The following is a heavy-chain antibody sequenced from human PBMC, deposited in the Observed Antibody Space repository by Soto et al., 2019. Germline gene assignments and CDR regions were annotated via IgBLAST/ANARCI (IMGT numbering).Heavy chain of an antibody. Sequence: HPGGSLRLSCAASGFTFSTYWMSWVRQAPGKRLEWVANIKQDGSETYSVDSVKGRFTISRDNAESSLYLQMNSLRAEDTAVYYCARDSPIAARPRNYYYMDVWGKGTTVTVSS. CDR2: IKQDGSET. D-gene: IGHD6-6*01. CDR1: GFTFSTYW. CDR3: ARDSPIAARPRNYYYMDV. J-gene: IGHJ6*03. V-gene: IGHV3-7*01.